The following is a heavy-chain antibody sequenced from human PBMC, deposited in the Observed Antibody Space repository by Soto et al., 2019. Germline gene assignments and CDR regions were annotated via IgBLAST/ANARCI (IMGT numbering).Heavy chain of an antibody. CDR1: GFTFSSYG. J-gene: IGHJ4*02. Sequence: GGSLRLSCAASGFTFSSYGMHWVRQAPGKGLEWVAVIWYDGSNKYYADSVKGRFTISRDNSKNTLYLQMNSLRAEDTAVYYCARDRPWSGIDYWGQGTLVTVSS. CDR2: IWYDGSNK. D-gene: IGHD2-8*02. CDR3: ARDRPWSGIDY. V-gene: IGHV3-33*01.